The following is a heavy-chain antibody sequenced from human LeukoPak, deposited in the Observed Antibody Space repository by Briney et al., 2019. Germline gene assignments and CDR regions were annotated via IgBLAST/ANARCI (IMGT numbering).Heavy chain of an antibody. D-gene: IGHD5-18*01. CDR1: GFTFSSCW. CDR3: VRGYNSFDC. V-gene: IGHV3-7*01. Sequence: GGSLRLSCAASGFTFSSCWMSWVRQAPGKGLEWVANIKQDGSEKYYVDSVKGRFTISRDNAKNSLYLQMNSLRAEDTAVYYCVRGYNSFDCWGQGTLVTVSS. J-gene: IGHJ4*02. CDR2: IKQDGSEK.